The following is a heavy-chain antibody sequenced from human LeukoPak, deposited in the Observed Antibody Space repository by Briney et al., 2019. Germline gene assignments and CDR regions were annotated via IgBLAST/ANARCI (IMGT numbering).Heavy chain of an antibody. V-gene: IGHV3-23*01. CDR1: GFTFSSYW. J-gene: IGHJ5*02. CDR3: ASLDTAKQPLANH. Sequence: GGSLRLSCAASGFTFSSYWMHWVRQAPGKGLEWVSAISGSGGSTYYADSVKGRFTISRVNSKNTLYLQMNTLRVEDTAMYYCASLDTAKQPLANHWGQGTLVTVSS. D-gene: IGHD5-18*01. CDR2: ISGSGGST.